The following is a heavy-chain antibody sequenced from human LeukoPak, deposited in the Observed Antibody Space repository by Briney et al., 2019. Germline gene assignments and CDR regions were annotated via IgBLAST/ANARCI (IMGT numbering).Heavy chain of an antibody. CDR2: ITPIFGTA. CDR3: ARETAYCSGGSCLGNWFDP. CDR1: GGTFSSYA. Sequence: SVKVSCKASGGTFSSYAISWVRQAPGQGLEWMGGITPIFGTANYAQKLQGRVTITADESTSTAYMELSSLRSEDTAVYYCARETAYCSGGSCLGNWFDPWGQGTLVTVSS. D-gene: IGHD2-15*01. V-gene: IGHV1-69*01. J-gene: IGHJ5*02.